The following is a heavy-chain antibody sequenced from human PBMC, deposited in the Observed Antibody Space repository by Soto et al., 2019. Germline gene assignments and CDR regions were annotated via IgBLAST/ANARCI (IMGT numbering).Heavy chain of an antibody. CDR2: IYSGGAT. CDR3: AKVGPSDSGSYMLWYNWFGP. Sequence: PGGSLRLSCAGAGFSVITSHISWVRQAPGKGLEWVSVIYSGGATHYAVSVKGRLIISRDKSKNTVDLQMNSLRAEDTAVYYFAKVGPSDSGSYMLWYNWFGPWGPGT. D-gene: IGHD3-10*01. J-gene: IGHJ5*02. CDR1: GFSVITSH. V-gene: IGHV3-53*01.